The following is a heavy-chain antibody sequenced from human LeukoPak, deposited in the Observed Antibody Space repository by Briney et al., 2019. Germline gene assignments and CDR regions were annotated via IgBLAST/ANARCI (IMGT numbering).Heavy chain of an antibody. J-gene: IGHJ4*02. Sequence: PGGSLRLSCAASGFTFSSQSMTWVRQAPGKGLEWVSAISGSGGSTYYADSVKGRFTISRDNSKNTLYLQMNSLRAEDTAVYYCAKDIMTTVTTSADYWGQGTLVTVSS. V-gene: IGHV3-23*01. D-gene: IGHD4-17*01. CDR2: ISGSGGST. CDR3: AKDIMTTVTTSADY. CDR1: GFTFSSQS.